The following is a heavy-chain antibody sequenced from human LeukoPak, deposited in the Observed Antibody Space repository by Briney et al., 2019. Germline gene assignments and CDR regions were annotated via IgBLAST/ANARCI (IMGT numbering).Heavy chain of an antibody. CDR2: IYYSGTT. Sequence: SETLSLTCSVSGGSISNTNWGWIRQPPGKGLEWVGSIYYSGTTYYNPSLKSRVTISVDTSKNRFSLKLSSVTAADTAVYYCARQRDGYKRTNAFDIWGQGTMVTVSS. J-gene: IGHJ3*02. CDR1: GGSISNTN. D-gene: IGHD5-24*01. CDR3: ARQRDGYKRTNAFDI. V-gene: IGHV4-39*01.